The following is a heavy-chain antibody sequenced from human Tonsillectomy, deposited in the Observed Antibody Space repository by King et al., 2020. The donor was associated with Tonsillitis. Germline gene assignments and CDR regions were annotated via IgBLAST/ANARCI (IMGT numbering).Heavy chain of an antibody. Sequence: VQLVESGGGVVQPGRSLRLSCAASGFIFSTYGVHWVRQAPGKGLEWVAVISYDGSKKYYTDSVKGRFTISRDTSKNTVYLEMSSLRAEDTAVYYCARDQGFLEWLWAFPPNNWFDPWGQGTLVTVSS. CDR2: ISYDGSKK. D-gene: IGHD3-3*01. V-gene: IGHV3-30-3*01. CDR3: ARDQGFLEWLWAFPPNNWFDP. J-gene: IGHJ5*02. CDR1: GFIFSTYG.